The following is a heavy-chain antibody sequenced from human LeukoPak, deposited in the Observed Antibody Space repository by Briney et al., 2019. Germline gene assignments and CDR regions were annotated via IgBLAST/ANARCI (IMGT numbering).Heavy chain of an antibody. Sequence: GGSLRLSCAGSGFTFSTHAMIWVRQAPGKGLEWVSGITGGGGSTYYADSVKGRFTISRDNSKNTLYLQMNSLRADDTAVYYCAKPRVPVAGSGGYFDFWGQGTLVTVSS. CDR3: AKPRVPVAGSGGYFDF. CDR1: GFTFSTHA. V-gene: IGHV3-23*01. J-gene: IGHJ4*02. D-gene: IGHD6-19*01. CDR2: ITGGGGST.